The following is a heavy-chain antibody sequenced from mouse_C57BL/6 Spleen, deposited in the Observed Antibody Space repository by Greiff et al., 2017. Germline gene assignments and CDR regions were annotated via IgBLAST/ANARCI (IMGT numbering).Heavy chain of an antibody. J-gene: IGHJ2*01. CDR1: GYTFTSYD. Sequence: QVQLQQSGPELVKPGASVKLSCKASGYTFTSYDLNWVKQRPGQGLEWIGWIYPRDGSTTYNEKFKGKATLTVDTSSSTAYMELHSLTSEDSAVYFCAREGANWDRWGQGTTLTVSS. CDR3: AREGANWDR. V-gene: IGHV1-85*01. CDR2: IYPRDGST. D-gene: IGHD4-1*01.